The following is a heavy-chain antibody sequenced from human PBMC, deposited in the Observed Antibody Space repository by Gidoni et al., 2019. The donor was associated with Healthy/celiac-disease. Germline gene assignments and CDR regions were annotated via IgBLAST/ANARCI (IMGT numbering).Heavy chain of an antibody. J-gene: IGHJ6*02. CDR2: IGYDGSNK. V-gene: IGHV3-33*08. D-gene: IGHD2-2*02. CDR1: GFTFSSYG. CDR3: ARGQCSSTSCYNYYYYYGMDV. Sequence: QVQLVESGGGVVQPGRSLRLSCAASGFTFSSYGIHWVRQAPGKGLEWVAVIGYDGSNKYYADSVKGRFTISRDNSKNTLYLQMNSLRAEDTAVYYCARGQCSSTSCYNYYYYYGMDVWGQGTTVTVSS.